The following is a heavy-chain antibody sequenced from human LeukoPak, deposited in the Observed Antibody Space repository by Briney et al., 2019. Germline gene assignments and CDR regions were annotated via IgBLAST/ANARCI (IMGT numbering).Heavy chain of an antibody. CDR3: ARDPMWEADYDILTGYGMDV. D-gene: IGHD3-9*01. CDR2: ISSSGSTI. V-gene: IGHV3-11*01. CDR1: EFTFSDYY. Sequence: GGSLRLSCAASEFTFSDYYMSWIRQAPGKGLEWVSYISSSGSTIYYADSVKGRFTISRDNAKNSLYLQMNSLRAEDTAVNYCARDPMWEADYDILTGYGMDVWGQGTTVTVSS. J-gene: IGHJ6*02.